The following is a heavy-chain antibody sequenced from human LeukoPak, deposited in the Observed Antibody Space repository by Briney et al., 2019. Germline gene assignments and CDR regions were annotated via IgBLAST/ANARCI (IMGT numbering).Heavy chain of an antibody. V-gene: IGHV4-38-2*02. Sequence: SETLSLTCTVSGYSISSGYYWGWIRQPPGKGLEWIGSIYHSGSTYYNPSLKSRVTISVDTSKNQFSLKLSSVTAADTAVYYCARDLYSGYFGYWGQGTLVTVSS. J-gene: IGHJ4*02. D-gene: IGHD5-12*01. CDR1: GYSISSGYY. CDR2: IYHSGST. CDR3: ARDLYSGYFGY.